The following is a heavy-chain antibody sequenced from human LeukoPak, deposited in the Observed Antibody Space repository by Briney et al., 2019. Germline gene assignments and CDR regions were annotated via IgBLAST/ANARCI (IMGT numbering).Heavy chain of an antibody. Sequence: GGSLRLSCAASGFTFSSDSMNWVRQAPGKGLEWVSSVSSSSDYIYYADSVKGRFTISRDNPKNTLYLQMSSLRAEDTAVYYCVKFYSSGPKGYFDYWGQGTLVTVSS. CDR3: VKFYSSGPKGYFDY. V-gene: IGHV3-21*01. D-gene: IGHD3-22*01. J-gene: IGHJ4*02. CDR2: VSSSSDYI. CDR1: GFTFSSDS.